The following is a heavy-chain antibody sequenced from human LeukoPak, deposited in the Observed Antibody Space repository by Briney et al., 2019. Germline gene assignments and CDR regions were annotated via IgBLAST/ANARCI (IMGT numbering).Heavy chain of an antibody. V-gene: IGHV1-2*06. Sequence: ASVKVSCKASGYTFTSYYMHWVRQAPGQGLEWMGRINPNSGGTNYAQKFQGRVTMTRDTSISTAYMELSRLRSDDTAVYYCASSVYHTYYYDSSGYFDYWGQGTLVTVSS. D-gene: IGHD3-22*01. CDR3: ASSVYHTYYYDSSGYFDY. J-gene: IGHJ4*02. CDR1: GYTFTSYY. CDR2: INPNSGGT.